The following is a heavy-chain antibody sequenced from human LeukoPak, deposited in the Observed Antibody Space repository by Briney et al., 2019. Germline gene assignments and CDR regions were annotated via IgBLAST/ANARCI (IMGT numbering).Heavy chain of an antibody. CDR2: INHSGST. V-gene: IGHV4-34*01. J-gene: IGHJ4*02. CDR1: GGSFSGYY. CDR3: ARLSSSWSAFNSYFDY. Sequence: SETLSLTCAVYGGSFSGYYWSWIRQPPGKGLEWIGEINHSGSTNYNPSLKSRVTISVDTSKKQFSLKLSSVTAADTAVYYCARLSSSWSAFNSYFDYWGQGTLVTVSS. D-gene: IGHD6-13*01.